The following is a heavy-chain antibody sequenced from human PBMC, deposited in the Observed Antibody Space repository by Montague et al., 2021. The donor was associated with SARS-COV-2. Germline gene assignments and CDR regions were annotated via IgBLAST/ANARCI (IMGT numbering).Heavy chain of an antibody. CDR3: VRPLWFGDSDYYFES. D-gene: IGHD3-10*01. CDR2: IRPDGTST. V-gene: IGHV3-74*01. J-gene: IGHJ4*02. Sequence: SLRLSCAASGFTFRSYWMHWVRQVPGRGLVWVSRIRPDGTSTHYAASVKGRFIISRDNAKNTLSLEMTNLRVDDTAIYYYVRPLWFGDSDYYFESWGQGTLVSVSS. CDR1: GFTFRSYW.